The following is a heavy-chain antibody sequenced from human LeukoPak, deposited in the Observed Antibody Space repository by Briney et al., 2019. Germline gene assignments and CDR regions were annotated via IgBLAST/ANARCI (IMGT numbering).Heavy chain of an antibody. J-gene: IGHJ4*02. V-gene: IGHV4-4*07. D-gene: IGHD6-19*01. CDR1: GGSISGYY. CDR3: ARVLGSIAVGD. Sequence: SETLSLTCTVSGGSISGYYWNWIRQPAGEGLEWIGRIYSSGSTNYNPSLKSRVTMSVDTSENHFSLKLSSVTAADTAVYYCARVLGSIAVGDWGQGTLVTVSS. CDR2: IYSSGST.